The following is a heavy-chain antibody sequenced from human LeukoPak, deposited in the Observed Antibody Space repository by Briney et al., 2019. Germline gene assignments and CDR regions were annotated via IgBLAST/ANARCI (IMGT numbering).Heavy chain of an antibody. D-gene: IGHD2-8*01. CDR3: ASTDCTNGVCYTCDY. CDR2: IIPIFGTA. V-gene: IGHV1-69*05. CDR1: RGTFSSYA. J-gene: IGHJ4*02. Sequence: SVKVSCKASRGTFSSYAISWVRQAPAQGLEWMGRIIPIFGTANYAQKFQGRVTITTDESTSTAYMELSSLRSEDTAVYYCASTDCTNGVCYTCDYWGQGTLVTVSS.